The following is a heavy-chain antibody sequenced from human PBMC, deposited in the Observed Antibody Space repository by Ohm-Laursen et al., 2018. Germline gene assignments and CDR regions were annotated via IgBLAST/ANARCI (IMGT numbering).Heavy chain of an antibody. CDR2: ISSSGST. CDR3: ARDEGYYFEY. CDR1: AGSITNYY. Sequence: TLSLTCTVSAGSITNYYWTWVRQPAGKGLEWIGRISSSGSTNYSPSLKSRVTMSVDTSKNQLSLKVNSVTAADTAVYYCARDEGYYFEYWGRGILVTVSS. J-gene: IGHJ4*02. V-gene: IGHV4-4*07.